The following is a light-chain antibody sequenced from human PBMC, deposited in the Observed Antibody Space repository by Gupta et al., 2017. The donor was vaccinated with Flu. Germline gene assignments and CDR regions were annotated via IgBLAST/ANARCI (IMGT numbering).Light chain of an antibody. V-gene: IGLV1-40*01. Sequence: QSVLTQPHSVSGAPGQRVSISCFGSSSNIGAGYDVHWYQQHPGTTPKLLIFANNNRPSGVPDRFSGSRSGTSASLAITGLQSDDEADYYGQSYDNNLSGSAVFGGGTKLTV. CDR3: QSYDNNLSGSAV. CDR2: ANN. CDR1: SSNIGAGYD. J-gene: IGLJ2*01.